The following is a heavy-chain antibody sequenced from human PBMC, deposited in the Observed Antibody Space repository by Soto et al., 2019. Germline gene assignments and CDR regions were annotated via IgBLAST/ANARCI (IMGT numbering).Heavy chain of an antibody. D-gene: IGHD3-10*01. Sequence: EVQLVESGGGLVKPGGSLRLSCISSGFTFRPYTMNWVRQAPGKGLGWVSGIRGFSPYTFYAESVKGRFTISRDNAKNSLYLQMNSLRAEDTAVYYCARDRGYDAHDYYYNAMDVWGQGTTVTVSS. V-gene: IGHV3-21*01. CDR3: ARDRGYDAHDYYYNAMDV. CDR1: GFTFRPYT. J-gene: IGHJ6*02. CDR2: IRGFSPYT.